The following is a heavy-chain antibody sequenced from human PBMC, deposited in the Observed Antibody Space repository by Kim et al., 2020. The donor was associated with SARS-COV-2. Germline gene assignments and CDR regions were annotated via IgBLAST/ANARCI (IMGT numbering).Heavy chain of an antibody. CDR1: GFTFSSYA. Sequence: GGSLRLSRAASGFTFSSYAMSWVRQAPGKGLEWVSAISGSGGSTYYADSVKGRFTISRDNSKNTLYLQMNSLRAEDTAVYYCAKEGDYYDSSGYPGNFQHWGQGTLVTVSS. V-gene: IGHV3-23*01. CDR3: AKEGDYYDSSGYPGNFQH. CDR2: ISGSGGST. J-gene: IGHJ1*01. D-gene: IGHD3-22*01.